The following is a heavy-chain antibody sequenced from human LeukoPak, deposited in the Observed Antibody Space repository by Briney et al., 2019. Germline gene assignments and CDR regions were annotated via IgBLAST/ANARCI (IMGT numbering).Heavy chain of an antibody. CDR2: ISAYNGNT. CDR1: GYTFTSYG. Sequence: GASVKVSCKASGYTFTSYGISWVRQAPGQGLEWMGWISAYNGNTNYAQKLQGRVTMTTDTSTSTAYMELRSLRSDDTAVYYCARDTCSSTSCYAGVRGLDYWGQGTLVTVSS. J-gene: IGHJ4*02. V-gene: IGHV1-18*01. D-gene: IGHD2-2*01. CDR3: ARDTCSSTSCYAGVRGLDY.